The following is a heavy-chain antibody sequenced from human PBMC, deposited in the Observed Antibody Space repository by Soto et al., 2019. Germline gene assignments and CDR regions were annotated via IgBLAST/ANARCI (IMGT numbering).Heavy chain of an antibody. J-gene: IGHJ6*02. CDR3: ARVERLQGGSYGMDV. CDR2: IYHSGST. D-gene: IGHD1-1*01. CDR1: GYSISSGYY. V-gene: IGHV4-38-2*01. Sequence: PSETLSLTCAVSGYSISSGYYWGWIRQPPGKGLEWIGSIYHSGSTYYNPSLKSRVTISVDTSKNQFSLKLSSVTAADTAVYYCARVERLQGGSYGMDVWGQGTTVTVSS.